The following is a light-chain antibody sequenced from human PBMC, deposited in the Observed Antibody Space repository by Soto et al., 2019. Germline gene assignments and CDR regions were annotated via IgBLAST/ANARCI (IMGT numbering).Light chain of an antibody. CDR3: NSYAGTSYV. J-gene: IGLJ1*01. Sequence: QSVLTQPASVSGTPGQSITISCTGTSSDVGAYNYVSWYQQYPGKAPKLIIYDVSNRPSGVSCRFSGSKSGNTASLTISEFQAEDEADYYCNSYAGTSYVFGTGTKVTVL. V-gene: IGLV2-14*01. CDR2: DVS. CDR1: SSDVGAYNY.